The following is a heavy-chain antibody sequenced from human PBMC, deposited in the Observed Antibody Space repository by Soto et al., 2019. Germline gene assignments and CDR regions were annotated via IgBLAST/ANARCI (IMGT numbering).Heavy chain of an antibody. CDR2: IYPSESYT. Sequence: GESLKISCTGSGYSFSRYWISWVRQMPGKGLEWKGRIYPSESYTNYSPSFQGHVTISADNFISTAYLQLSSLKASDTAMYYCASEGIIAAAGAGDYWGQGTLVTVSS. D-gene: IGHD6-13*01. V-gene: IGHV5-10-1*01. CDR1: GYSFSRYW. CDR3: ASEGIIAAAGAGDY. J-gene: IGHJ4*02.